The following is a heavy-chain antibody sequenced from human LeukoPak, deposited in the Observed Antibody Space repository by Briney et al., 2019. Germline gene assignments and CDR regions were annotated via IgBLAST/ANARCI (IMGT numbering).Heavy chain of an antibody. CDR3: ARIGYSGCEIDY. D-gene: IGHD5-12*01. J-gene: IGHJ4*02. Sequence: GGSLRLSCAASGFTFSSYGMHWVRQAPGKGLEWVAVIWYDGSNKYYADSVKGRFTISRDNSKNTLYLQMNSLRAEDTAVYYCARIGYSGCEIDYWGQGTLVTVSS. CDR1: GFTFSSYG. V-gene: IGHV3-33*01. CDR2: IWYDGSNK.